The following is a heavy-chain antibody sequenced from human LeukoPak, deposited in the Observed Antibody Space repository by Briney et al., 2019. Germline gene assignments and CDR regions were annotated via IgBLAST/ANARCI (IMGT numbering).Heavy chain of an antibody. CDR2: IRGSGGST. CDR3: AKDQWWFGELHAFDI. J-gene: IGHJ3*02. V-gene: IGHV3-23*01. CDR1: GFTFSSYA. D-gene: IGHD3-10*01. Sequence: QSGGSLGLSCADSGFTFSSYAMNWVRQAPGKGLEWVSTIRGSGGSTYYADSVKGRFTISRDNSKNTLSLQMNRLRAEDTAVYYCAKDQWWFGELHAFDIWGQGTMVTVSS.